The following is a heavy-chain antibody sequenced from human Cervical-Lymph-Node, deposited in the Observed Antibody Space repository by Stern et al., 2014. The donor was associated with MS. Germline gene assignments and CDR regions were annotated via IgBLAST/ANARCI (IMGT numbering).Heavy chain of an antibody. CDR3: MRGDY. CDR2: IAHSGVT. Sequence: VQLQESGPGLVKPSQTLSLTCTVSGASIKTIGYFWSWVRQPPGNGLDGIGFIAHSGVTFYNETLKSRVTLSQDTSANQFSLRLTSVTAADTALYFCMRGDYWGRGILVAVSS. J-gene: IGHJ4*02. V-gene: IGHV4-31*03. CDR1: GASIKTIGYF.